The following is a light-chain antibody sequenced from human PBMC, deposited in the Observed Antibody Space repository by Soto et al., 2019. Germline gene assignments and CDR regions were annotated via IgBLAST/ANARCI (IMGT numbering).Light chain of an antibody. CDR3: QQYNNWPPWT. CDR2: GAS. Sequence: EVVMTQSPATLSVSPGERATLSCRASRSVSNNLAWYQQKPGQAPRLLIYGASTRATAVPARFSGRGSGTEFTLTISSLQSEDFGLYFCQQYNNWPPWTFGQGTKVDIX. V-gene: IGKV3-15*01. CDR1: RSVSNN. J-gene: IGKJ1*01.